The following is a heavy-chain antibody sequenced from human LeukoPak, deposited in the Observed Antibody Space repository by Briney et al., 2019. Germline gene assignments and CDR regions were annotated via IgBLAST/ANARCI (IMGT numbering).Heavy chain of an antibody. J-gene: IGHJ4*02. D-gene: IGHD3-9*01. CDR1: GFTLSNYG. CDR2: IKQDGSEK. CDR3: ARDAILTGRFDY. Sequence: PGRSLRLSCAASGFTLSNYGMHWVRQAPGKGLEWVANIKQDGSEKYYVDSVKGRFTMSRDNAKNSLYLQMNSLRAEDTAVYYCARDAILTGRFDYWGQGTLVTVSS. V-gene: IGHV3-7*04.